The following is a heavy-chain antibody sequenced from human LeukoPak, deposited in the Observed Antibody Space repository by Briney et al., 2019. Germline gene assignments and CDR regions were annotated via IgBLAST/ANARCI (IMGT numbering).Heavy chain of an antibody. J-gene: IGHJ5*02. CDR3: ARGRGRGSRKGNWFDP. Sequence: GGSLRLSCAASGFTFSSYSMNWVRQAPGKGLEWVSYISSSSSTIYYADSVKGRFTISRDNAKNSLYLQMNSLRDEDTAVYYCARGRGRGSRKGNWFDPWGQGTLVTVSS. CDR2: ISSSSSTI. V-gene: IGHV3-48*02. CDR1: GFTFSSYS. D-gene: IGHD3-10*01.